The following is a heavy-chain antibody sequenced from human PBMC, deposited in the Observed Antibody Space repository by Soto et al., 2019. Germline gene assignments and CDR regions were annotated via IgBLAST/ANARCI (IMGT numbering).Heavy chain of an antibody. J-gene: IGHJ6*02. CDR2: INPNNGDT. D-gene: IGHD3-10*01. V-gene: IGHV1-2*02. CDR1: GYTFAGYY. Sequence: ASVKVSCKAAGYTFAGYYMHWVRQAPGQGLEWMGCINPNNGDTYYAQKFQGRVTMTRDTSISTAYMELSRLRSDDTAVYHCARSSGSYSYYGMDVWGQGTTVTVSS. CDR3: ARSSGSYSYYGMDV.